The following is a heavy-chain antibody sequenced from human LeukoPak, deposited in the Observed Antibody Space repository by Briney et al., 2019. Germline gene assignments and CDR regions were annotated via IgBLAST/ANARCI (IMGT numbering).Heavy chain of an antibody. D-gene: IGHD5-24*01. CDR3: ARLEEVASA. CDR1: GYSISSGYY. V-gene: IGHV4-38-2*01. Sequence: PSETLSLTCAVSGYSISSGYYWGWSRRPPGKGGEGIGMIYNSGSTYYNPSLKRRVTISGDKDKNKFSLKLSSVPAADTAVYYCARLEEVASAWGQGTLVTVSS. CDR2: IYNSGST. J-gene: IGHJ5*02.